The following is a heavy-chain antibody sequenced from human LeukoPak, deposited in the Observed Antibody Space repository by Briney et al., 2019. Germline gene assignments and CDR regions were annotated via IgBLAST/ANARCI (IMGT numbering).Heavy chain of an antibody. V-gene: IGHV3-23*05. Sequence: GGSLRLSCEASGFTFSEHSMSWVRQAPGKGLEWVSTIKRGGSNTYYTDSVEGRFTISRDNSKNTLYLEMNTLRAEDTDVYYCAKGGYASCFDPWGQGTQVTVSS. J-gene: IGHJ5*02. CDR3: AKGGYASCFDP. D-gene: IGHD2-15*01. CDR2: IKRGGSNT. CDR1: GFTFSEHS.